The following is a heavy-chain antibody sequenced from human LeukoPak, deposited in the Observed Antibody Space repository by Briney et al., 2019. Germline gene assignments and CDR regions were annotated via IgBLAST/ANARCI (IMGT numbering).Heavy chain of an antibody. J-gene: IGHJ4*02. V-gene: IGHV3-30*18. CDR2: VSYDGTNE. CDR3: AKRPSDYGDYVSYFDY. Sequence: GSLRLSCAASGFTFSDYGMHWVRQAPGKGLEWVAVVSYDGTNEKYADSVKGRFTISRDNSKDTLYLQMNSLRDEDTAVYYCAKRPSDYGDYVSYFDYWGQGTLVTVSS. D-gene: IGHD4-17*01. CDR1: GFTFSDYG.